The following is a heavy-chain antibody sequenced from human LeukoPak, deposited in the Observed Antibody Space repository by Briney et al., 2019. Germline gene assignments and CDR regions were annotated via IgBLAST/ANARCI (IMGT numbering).Heavy chain of an antibody. Sequence: SVKVSCKASGGTFSSYAISWVRQAPGQGLEWMGGIIPIFGTANYAQKFQGRVTITADESTSTAYMELSSLRSEDTAVYYCARRNGEWELNYYFDYWGQGTLVTVSS. CDR1: GGTFSSYA. CDR2: IIPIFGTA. J-gene: IGHJ4*02. V-gene: IGHV1-69*01. CDR3: ARRNGEWELNYYFDY. D-gene: IGHD1-26*01.